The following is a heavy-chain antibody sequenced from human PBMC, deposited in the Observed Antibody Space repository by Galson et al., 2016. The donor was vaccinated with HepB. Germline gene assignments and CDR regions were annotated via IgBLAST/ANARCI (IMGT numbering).Heavy chain of an antibody. CDR1: XXXVTXXW. J-gene: IGHJ5*02. CDR2: IYLXXSDA. V-gene: IGHV5-51*01. Sequence: QSGAEVTKPGESLKIXXXVSXXXVTXXWIXXXRQXXXKXXXWMXIIYLXXSDARYSPSFQGQVSISVDKSIFTAYLXGNTLKASDTAIYYCARGHYSRWLSWYDLWGQGTRVTVSS. D-gene: IGHD6-13*01. CDR3: ARGHYSRWLSWYDL.